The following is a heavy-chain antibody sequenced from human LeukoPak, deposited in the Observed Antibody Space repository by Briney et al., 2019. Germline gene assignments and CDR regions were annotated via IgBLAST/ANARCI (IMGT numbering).Heavy chain of an antibody. V-gene: IGHV3-30*18. CDR2: ISYDGSNK. CDR1: GFTFSSYG. Sequence: GGSLRLSCAASGFTFSSYGMHWVRQAPGKGLEWVAVISYDGSNKYYADSVKGRFTISRDNSKNTLYLQMNSLRAEDTAVYYGAKESAGVEMATGAFDIWGKGTMVTVSS. D-gene: IGHD5-24*01. CDR3: AKESAGVEMATGAFDI. J-gene: IGHJ3*02.